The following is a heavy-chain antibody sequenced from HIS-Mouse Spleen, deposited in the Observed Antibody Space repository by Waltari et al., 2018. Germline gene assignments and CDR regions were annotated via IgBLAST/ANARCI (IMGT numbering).Heavy chain of an antibody. CDR1: GYTFTGYY. CDR3: ARVGGNYSGYEG. J-gene: IGHJ4*02. D-gene: IGHD5-12*01. CDR2: IKPKSGGT. V-gene: IGHV1-2*02. Sequence: QVQLVQSGAEVKKPGASVKVSCKASGYTFTGYYMHWVRQAPGQGLDWMGWIKPKSGGTNYAQKFQGRVTMTRDTSSSKAYMELSRLRSDDTAVYYCARVGGNYSGYEGWGRGTLVTVSS.